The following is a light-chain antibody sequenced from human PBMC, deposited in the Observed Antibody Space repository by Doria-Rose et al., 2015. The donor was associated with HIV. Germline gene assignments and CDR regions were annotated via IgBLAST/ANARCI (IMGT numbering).Light chain of an antibody. V-gene: IGKV3-20*01. Sequence: TQSPGTLPLSPGERATLSCRASQSFSSTYLAWYQQKPGQAPSLLIYDGSTRATGIPDRFSASGSGTDFTLTINRLEPESFALYYCHQYGASWTFGQGTKVEI. J-gene: IGKJ1*01. CDR2: DGS. CDR3: HQYGASWT. CDR1: QSFSSTY.